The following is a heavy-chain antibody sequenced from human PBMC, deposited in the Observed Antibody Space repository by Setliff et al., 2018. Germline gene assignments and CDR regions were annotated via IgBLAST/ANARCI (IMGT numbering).Heavy chain of an antibody. J-gene: IGHJ1*01. CDR2: INGDGTIT. Sequence: GGSLRLSCAASGFPFTGFWMAWVRQTPGKGLMCVSRINGDGTITNYADSVKGRFTISTDNSKDSLYLQLNSLRAEDTAVYYCAKEGSIGWSQYFHHWGQGTPVTVSS. CDR3: AKEGSIGWSQYFHH. V-gene: IGHV3-74*01. D-gene: IGHD6-19*01. CDR1: GFPFTGFW.